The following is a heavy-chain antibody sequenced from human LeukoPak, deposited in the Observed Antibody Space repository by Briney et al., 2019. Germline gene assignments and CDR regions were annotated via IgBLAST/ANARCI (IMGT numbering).Heavy chain of an antibody. J-gene: IGHJ3*02. CDR1: GGSISSSSYY. V-gene: IGHV4-39*07. D-gene: IGHD3-9*01. CDR2: IYYSGST. Sequence: PSQTLSLTCTVSGGSISSSSYYWGWIRQPPGKGLEWIGSIYYSGSTYYNPSLKSRVTISVDTSKNQFSLKLSSVTAADTAVYYCARAGYDILTGYCGAFDIWGQGTMVIVSS. CDR3: ARAGYDILTGYCGAFDI.